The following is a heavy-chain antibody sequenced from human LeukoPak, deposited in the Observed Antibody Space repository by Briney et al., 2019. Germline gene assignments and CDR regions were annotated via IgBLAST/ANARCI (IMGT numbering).Heavy chain of an antibody. CDR1: GFTFSSYG. Sequence: GGSLRLSCAAAGFTFSSYGMHWVRQAPGKGLEWVAVIPYYGNNKYYADSVKGRFTTSKDNSKNTLYLQMNSLRAKDTAVYYCALGEWELRLAYYLDYWGQGTLVTVSS. D-gene: IGHD3-10*01. CDR3: ALGEWELRLAYYLDY. V-gene: IGHV3-30*19. CDR2: IPYYGNNK. J-gene: IGHJ4*02.